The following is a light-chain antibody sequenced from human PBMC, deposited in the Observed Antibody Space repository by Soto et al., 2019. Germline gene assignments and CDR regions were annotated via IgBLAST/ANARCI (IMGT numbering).Light chain of an antibody. CDR1: SSDVGIYNY. J-gene: IGLJ1*01. CDR3: CSYAGTYTYV. V-gene: IGLV2-11*01. Sequence: QSVLTQPRSVSGSPGQLVTISCTGTSSDVGIYNYVSWYQQHPDKAPQLMIYDVNNRPSGVPDRFSGSKSGNTASLTISGLQAEDEADYYCCSYAGTYTYVFGTGTKVTVL. CDR2: DVN.